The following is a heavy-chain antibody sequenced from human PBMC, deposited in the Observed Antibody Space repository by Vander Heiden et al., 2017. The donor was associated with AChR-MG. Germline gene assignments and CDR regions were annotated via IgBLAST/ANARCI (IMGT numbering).Heavy chain of an antibody. D-gene: IGHD3-10*01. CDR1: GGSFSGYY. J-gene: IGHJ5*02. CDR2: INHSGST. CDR3: ARGRGGWFDP. V-gene: IGHV4-34*01. Sequence: QVQLQQWGAGLLKPSETLSLTCAVYGGSFSGYYWSWLRPPPGKGLEWIGEINHSGSTNYNPSLKSRVTISVDTSKNQFSLKLSSVTAADTAVYYCARGRGGWFDPWGQGTLVTVSS.